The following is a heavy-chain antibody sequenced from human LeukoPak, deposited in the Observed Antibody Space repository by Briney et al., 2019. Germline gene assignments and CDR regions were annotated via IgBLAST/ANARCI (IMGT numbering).Heavy chain of an antibody. Sequence: ASVKVSCKASGYTFTGYYMHWVRQAPGQGLEWMGWINPNSGGTNYAQKFQGRVTMTRDTSISTAYMELSRLRSDDTAVYYCARVRYYGDYYYYYGMDVWGQGTTVTVSS. J-gene: IGHJ6*02. D-gene: IGHD4-17*01. CDR3: ARVRYYGDYYYYYGMDV. CDR2: INPNSGGT. V-gene: IGHV1-2*02. CDR1: GYTFTGYY.